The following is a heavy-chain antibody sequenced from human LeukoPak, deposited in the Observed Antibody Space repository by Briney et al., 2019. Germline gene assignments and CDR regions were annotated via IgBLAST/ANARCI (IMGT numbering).Heavy chain of an antibody. CDR2: IYYSGST. Sequence: SETLSLTCTVSGGSISGSSYYWGWIRQPPGKGLEWIGSIYYSGSTYYNPSVKSRVTLSLDTSKNQFSLKLSSVTAADTAVYYCARLSHYSDSSGYYLGSYYFDYWGQGTLVTVSS. CDR3: ARLSHYSDSSGYYLGSYYFDY. V-gene: IGHV4-39*01. D-gene: IGHD3-22*01. CDR1: GGSISGSSYY. J-gene: IGHJ4*02.